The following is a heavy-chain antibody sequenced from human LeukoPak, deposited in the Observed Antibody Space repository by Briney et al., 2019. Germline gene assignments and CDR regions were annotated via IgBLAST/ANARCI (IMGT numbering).Heavy chain of an antibody. J-gene: IGHJ1*01. V-gene: IGHV3-48*03. CDR3: ARDLSPGGYSYTH. CDR1: GFTFSSYE. Sequence: GGSLRPACAASGFTFSSYEMNWVRQAPGKGLEWVSYISSSGSTIYYADSVEGRFTISRDNAKNSLYLQMNSLRAEDTAVYYCARDLSPGGYSYTHWGQGTLVTFSS. D-gene: IGHD6-13*01. CDR2: ISSSGSTI.